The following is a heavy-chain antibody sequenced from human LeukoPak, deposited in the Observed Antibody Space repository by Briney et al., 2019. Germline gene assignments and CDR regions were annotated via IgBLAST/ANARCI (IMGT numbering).Heavy chain of an antibody. CDR3: ARDRGRNYYDSSGYIDP. CDR1: GGSISSYY. V-gene: IGHV4-59*01. J-gene: IGHJ5*02. Sequence: SETLSLTCTVSGGSISSYYWSWIRQPPGKGLEWIGYIYYSGSTNYNPSLKSRVTISVDTSKNQFSLKLSSVTAADTAVYYCARDRGRNYYDSSGYIDPWGQGTLVTVSS. CDR2: IYYSGST. D-gene: IGHD3-22*01.